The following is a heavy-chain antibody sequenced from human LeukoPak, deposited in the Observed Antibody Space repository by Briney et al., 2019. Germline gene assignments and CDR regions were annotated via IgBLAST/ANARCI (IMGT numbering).Heavy chain of an antibody. V-gene: IGHV1-18*01. CDR1: GYTFTSYG. CDR2: ISAYNGNT. D-gene: IGHD2-2*01. J-gene: IGHJ5*02. Sequence: AASVKVSCEASGYTFTSYGISWVRQAPGQGLEWMGWISAYNGNTNYAQKLQGRVTMTTDTSTSTAYMELRSLRSDDTAVYYCARLPYCSSTSCRSEFNWFDPWGQGTLVTVSS. CDR3: ARLPYCSSTSCRSEFNWFDP.